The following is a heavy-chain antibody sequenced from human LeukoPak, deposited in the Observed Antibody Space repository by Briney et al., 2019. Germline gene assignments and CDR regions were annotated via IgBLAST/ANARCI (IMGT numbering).Heavy chain of an antibody. CDR2: ISGSGGST. CDR3: AKVYYGGNAHYFDY. J-gene: IGHJ4*02. CDR1: GFTFSSYA. Sequence: GGSLRLSCAASGFTFSSYAMSWVRQAPGKGLDGVSAISGSGGSTYYADSVKGRFTISRDNSKNTLYLQMNSLRAEDTAVYYCAKVYYGGNAHYFDYWGQGTLVTVSS. V-gene: IGHV3-23*01. D-gene: IGHD4-23*01.